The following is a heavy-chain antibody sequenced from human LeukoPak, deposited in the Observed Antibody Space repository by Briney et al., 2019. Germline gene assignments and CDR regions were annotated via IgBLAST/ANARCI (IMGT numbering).Heavy chain of an antibody. CDR3: ATGTRMDV. CDR2: IKSKTDGGTT. J-gene: IGHJ6*04. D-gene: IGHD1-1*01. V-gene: IGHV3-15*01. Sequence: GGSLRLSCAASGFTFSNAWMTWVRQAPGRGLEWVGRIKSKTDGGTTEDAAPVKGRFTISRDDSNNTLYLQMNSLQTEDTAVYYCATGTRMDVWGKGTTVTVSS. CDR1: GFTFSNAW.